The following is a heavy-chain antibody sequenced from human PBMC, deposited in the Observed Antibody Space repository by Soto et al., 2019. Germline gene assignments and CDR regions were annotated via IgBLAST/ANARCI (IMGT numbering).Heavy chain of an antibody. CDR2: TCRYGREL. CDR3: VRGTTAWRGMDY. CDR1: GFTFSTYC. V-gene: IGHV3-74*01. D-gene: IGHD1-1*01. J-gene: IGHJ4*02. Sequence: PGGSLRLSCAASGFTFSTYCMHWVRHTPGTGLVWVSRTCRYGRELYYADSVKGRFTIFRDDAKNTLYLQMDSLRVEDTGIYYCVRGTTAWRGMDYWGQGALVTVSS.